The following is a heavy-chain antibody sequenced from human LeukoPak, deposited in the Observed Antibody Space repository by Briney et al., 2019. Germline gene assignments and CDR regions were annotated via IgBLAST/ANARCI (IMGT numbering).Heavy chain of an antibody. Sequence: GGSLRLSCAASGFTVSSNYMSWVRQAPGKGLEWVSVIYSGGSTYYADSVKGRFTISRDNSKNTLYLQMNSLRAEDTAMYYCARDPTIFGVVPIDYWGQGTLVTVSS. J-gene: IGHJ4*02. CDR1: GFTVSSNY. CDR2: IYSGGST. D-gene: IGHD3-3*01. CDR3: ARDPTIFGVVPIDY. V-gene: IGHV3-53*05.